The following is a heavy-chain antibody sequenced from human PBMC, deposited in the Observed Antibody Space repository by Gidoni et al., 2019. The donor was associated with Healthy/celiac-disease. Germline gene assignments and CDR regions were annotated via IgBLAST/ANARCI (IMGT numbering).Heavy chain of an antibody. CDR3: ARGGGYSSGDLRPGILDWFDP. CDR1: GYTFTSYG. J-gene: IGHJ5*02. CDR2: ISAYNGNT. Sequence: QVQLVQSGAEVTKPGASVKVSCKASGYTFTSYGISWVRQAPGQGLEWMGWISAYNGNTNYAQKRQGRVTMTTDTSTSTAYMELRSLRSDDTAVYYCARGGGYSSGDLRPGILDWFDPWGQGTLVTVSS. D-gene: IGHD6-19*01. V-gene: IGHV1-18*01.